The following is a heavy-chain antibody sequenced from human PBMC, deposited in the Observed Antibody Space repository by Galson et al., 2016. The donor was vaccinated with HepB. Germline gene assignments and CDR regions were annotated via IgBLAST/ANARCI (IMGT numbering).Heavy chain of an antibody. D-gene: IGHD6-13*01. Sequence: SLRLSCAASGFTFSSYAMSWVRQAPGKGLEWVSAISGSGGSTYYADSVKGRFTISRDNSKNTLYLQMNSLRAEDTAVYYCAEDPWAYSSSLGFDPWGQGTLVTVSS. V-gene: IGHV3-23*01. CDR2: ISGSGGST. J-gene: IGHJ5*02. CDR3: AEDPWAYSSSLGFDP. CDR1: GFTFSSYA.